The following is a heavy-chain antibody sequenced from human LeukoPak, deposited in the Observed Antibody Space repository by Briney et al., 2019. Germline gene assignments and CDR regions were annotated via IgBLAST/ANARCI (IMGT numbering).Heavy chain of an antibody. CDR3: ARDLCSSTSCYGWFDP. CDR1: GYTFTGYY. J-gene: IGHJ5*02. Sequence: GASVKVSCKASGYTFTGYYMHWVRQAPGQGLEWMGWINPNSGGTNYAQKFQGRVTMTRDTSISTAYMELSSLRSEDTAVYYCARDLCSSTSCYGWFDPWGQGTLVTVSS. CDR2: INPNSGGT. D-gene: IGHD2-2*01. V-gene: IGHV1-2*02.